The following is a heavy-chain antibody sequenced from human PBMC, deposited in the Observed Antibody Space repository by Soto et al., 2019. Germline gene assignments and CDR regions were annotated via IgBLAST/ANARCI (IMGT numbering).Heavy chain of an antibody. CDR1: GFIYSSCA. V-gene: IGHV3-30*18. D-gene: IGHD2-8*02. CDR3: VKDRSDTWSFDY. CDR2: VSHDGTLY. Sequence: QVQLVESGGGVVQPGRSLRLSCSASGFIYSSCAMHWVRQVPGKGLEWLAVVSHDGTLYPYADSVKGRFTIPRDNSRKMLYLQMNSLRPDDTAVYYCVKDRSDTWSFDYWGQGTLVTVSS. J-gene: IGHJ4*02.